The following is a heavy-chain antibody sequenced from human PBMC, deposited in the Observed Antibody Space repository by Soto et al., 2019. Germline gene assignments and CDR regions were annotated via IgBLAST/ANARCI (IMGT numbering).Heavy chain of an antibody. Sequence: QVQLVESGGGVVQPGRSLRLSCAASGFTFSSYGMHWVRQAPGKGLEWVALISYDGNNKYYRDSMKGRFTVSRDNSKNTLFLQMNSLRPEDTAGYYCAKPHSRSYYYDMDVWGKGTTVTVSS. CDR2: ISYDGNNK. D-gene: IGHD6-13*01. V-gene: IGHV3-30*18. CDR1: GFTFSSYG. CDR3: AKPHSRSYYYDMDV. J-gene: IGHJ6*03.